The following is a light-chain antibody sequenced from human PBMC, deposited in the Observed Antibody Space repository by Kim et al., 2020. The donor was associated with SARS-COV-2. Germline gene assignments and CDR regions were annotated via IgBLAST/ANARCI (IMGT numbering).Light chain of an antibody. CDR2: EVT. V-gene: IGLV2-8*01. J-gene: IGLJ1*01. CDR1: SSDVGGYNF. Sequence: QSVLTQPPSASGSPGQSVTISCTGTSSDVGGYNFVSWYQQHPGKAPKLMIYEVTKRPSGVPDRFSGSKSGNTASLTVSGLQTEDEAEYFCSSYATIDLYVFGTGTKVTVL. CDR3: SSYATIDLYV.